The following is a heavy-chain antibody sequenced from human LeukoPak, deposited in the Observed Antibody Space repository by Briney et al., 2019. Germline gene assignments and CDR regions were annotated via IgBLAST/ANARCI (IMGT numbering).Heavy chain of an antibody. CDR3: ARDKYYYDSSGSSRFDY. D-gene: IGHD3-22*01. CDR1: GGSISSSSYY. V-gene: IGHV4-39*07. Sequence: SETLSLTCTVSGGSISSSSYYWGWIRQPPGKGLEWIGSIYYSGSTYYNPSLKSRVTISVDTSKNQFSLKLSSVTAADTAVYYCARDKYYYDSSGSSRFDYWGQGTLVTASS. CDR2: IYYSGST. J-gene: IGHJ4*02.